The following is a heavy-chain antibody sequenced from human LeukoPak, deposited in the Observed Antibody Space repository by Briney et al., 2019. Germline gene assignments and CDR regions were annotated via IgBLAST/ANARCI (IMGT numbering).Heavy chain of an antibody. CDR2: ISYDGSNK. Sequence: GGSLRLSCAASGFTFSNYALHWVRQSPGKGLEWVAVISYDGSNKFYADSVRGRFSISRGSSKNTPYLQMNSLRSEDTAVYYCAREVRGNLDYWGQGTLVTVSS. J-gene: IGHJ4*02. CDR1: GFTFSNYA. CDR3: AREVRGNLDY. D-gene: IGHD2-15*01. V-gene: IGHV3-30*04.